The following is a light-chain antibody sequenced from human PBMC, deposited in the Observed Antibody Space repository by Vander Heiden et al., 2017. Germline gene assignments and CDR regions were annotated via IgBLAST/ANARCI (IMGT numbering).Light chain of an antibody. CDR2: WAS. CDR3: QQYYTTPHT. Sequence: DIVMTQSPDSLAVSLGERATINCKSSQSVLHSSNNKNYLAWYQQKPGQPPKLLIYWASTRESGVPDRFSGSGSGTDFTPAISSLQAEDVAVYYCQQYYTTPHTFGQGTKLEIK. CDR1: QSVLHSSNNKNY. V-gene: IGKV4-1*01. J-gene: IGKJ2*01.